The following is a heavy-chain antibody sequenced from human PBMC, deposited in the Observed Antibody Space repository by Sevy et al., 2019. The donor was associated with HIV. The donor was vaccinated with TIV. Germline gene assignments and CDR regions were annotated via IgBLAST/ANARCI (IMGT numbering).Heavy chain of an antibody. CDR2: IKSKTDGGTT. CDR1: GLTFSNAW. CDR3: TTSSSWIIGYYYYYYGMDV. Sequence: GGSLRLSCAASGLTFSNAWMSWVRQAPGKGLEWVGGIKSKTDGGTTDYAAPVKGRFTISRDDSKNTLYLQMNSLKTEDTAVYYCTTSSSWIIGYYYYYYGMDVWGQGTTVTVSS. D-gene: IGHD6-13*01. J-gene: IGHJ6*02. V-gene: IGHV3-15*01.